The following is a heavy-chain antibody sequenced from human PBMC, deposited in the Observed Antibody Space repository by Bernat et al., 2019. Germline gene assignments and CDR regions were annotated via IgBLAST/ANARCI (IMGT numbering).Heavy chain of an antibody. CDR1: GGTFSSYT. CDR2: IIPILGIA. J-gene: IGHJ4*02. CDR3: ARGLKMVRGVNLTD. D-gene: IGHD3-10*01. V-gene: IGHV1-69*02. Sequence: QVQLVQSGAEVKKPGSSVKVSCKASGGTFSSYTISWVRQAPGQGLEWMGRIIPILGIANYAQKFQGRVTITADKSTSTAYMELSSLRSEDTAVYYCARGLKMVRGVNLTDWGQGTLVTVSS.